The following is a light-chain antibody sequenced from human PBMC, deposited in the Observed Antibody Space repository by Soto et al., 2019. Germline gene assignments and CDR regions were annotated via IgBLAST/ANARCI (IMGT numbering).Light chain of an antibody. J-gene: IGKJ2*01. Sequence: DIPMTQSPSSLSASVGDRVTITCRTSQSISNSLNWYQQKSGKAPKLLIYAASTLQSGVPSRFSGSGSGTDFTLTISSLQPEDFATYYCQLSVSKPHTFGPGTKLEIK. CDR2: AAS. CDR3: QLSVSKPHT. V-gene: IGKV1-39*01. CDR1: QSISNS.